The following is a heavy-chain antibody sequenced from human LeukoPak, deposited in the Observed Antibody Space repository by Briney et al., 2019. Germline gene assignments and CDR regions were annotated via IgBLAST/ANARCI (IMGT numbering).Heavy chain of an antibody. V-gene: IGHV4-30-2*01. D-gene: IGHD4-23*01. J-gene: IGHJ4*02. CDR1: GGSISSGGYS. CDR3: ARARVVTAYYFDY. Sequence: SETLSLTCAVSGGSISSGGYSWSWIRQPPGKGLEWIGYIYHSGSTYYNPPLKSRVTISVDRSKNQFSLKLSSVTAADTAVYYCARARVVTAYYFDYWGQGTLVTVSS. CDR2: IYHSGST.